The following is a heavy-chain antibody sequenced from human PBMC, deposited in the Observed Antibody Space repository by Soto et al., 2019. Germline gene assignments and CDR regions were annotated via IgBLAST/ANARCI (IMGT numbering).Heavy chain of an antibody. V-gene: IGHV1-58*02. CDR1: GFTFSRSG. D-gene: IGHD1-1*01. J-gene: IGHJ5*02. Sequence: QKQLVQFGPEVKKPGTPVKVSCKASGFTFSRSGIHWVRQARGQRLEWIGWIVVGSGNTNYAQKFQERVTITRDVSTHTAHMELTSVTSEDTAVYYSAADLAPTDTYIWFEPGGKGHRLTVSS. CDR3: AADLAPTDTYIWFEP. CDR2: IVVGSGNT.